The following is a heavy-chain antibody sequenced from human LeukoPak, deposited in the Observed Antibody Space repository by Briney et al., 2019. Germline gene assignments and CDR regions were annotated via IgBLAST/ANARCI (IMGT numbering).Heavy chain of an antibody. CDR2: IKQDGGEK. CDR3: ARDRGFGQADV. CDR1: GYTFSSYR. D-gene: IGHD3-10*01. J-gene: IGHJ6*04. V-gene: IGHV3-7*01. Sequence: GGSLTLSCAASGYTFSSYRMSWLRQAPGKGVEWVANIKQDGGEKYYVDSVKGRFTISRDNAKNSLYLQMNSLRAEDTAVYYCARDRGFGQADVWGKGTTVTVSS.